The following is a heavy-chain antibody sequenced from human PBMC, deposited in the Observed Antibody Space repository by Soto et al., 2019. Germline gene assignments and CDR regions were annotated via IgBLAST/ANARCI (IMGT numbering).Heavy chain of an antibody. V-gene: IGHV3-30*03. D-gene: IGHD6-13*01. CDR3: ARHPERIAQIGWFDP. J-gene: IGHJ5*02. Sequence: GGSLRLSCAASGFTFSSYGMHWVRQAPGKGLEWVAVISDDGSNKYYADSMKGRFTISRDNSKNTLYLQMNSLRAEDTAVYYCARHPERIAQIGWFDPWGQGTLVTVSS. CDR2: ISDDGSNK. CDR1: GFTFSSYG.